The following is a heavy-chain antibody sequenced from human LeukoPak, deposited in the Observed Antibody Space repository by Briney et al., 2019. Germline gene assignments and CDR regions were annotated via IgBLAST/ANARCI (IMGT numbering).Heavy chain of an antibody. CDR1: GFTFSSYA. D-gene: IGHD2-15*01. Sequence: GGSLRLSCAASGFTFSSYAMSWVRQAPGKGLEWVSSISSSSSYIYYADSVKGRFTISRDNAKNSLYLQMNSLRAEDTAVYYCARVGSDAFDIWGQGTMVTVSS. CDR2: ISSSSSYI. V-gene: IGHV3-21*01. J-gene: IGHJ3*02. CDR3: ARVGSDAFDI.